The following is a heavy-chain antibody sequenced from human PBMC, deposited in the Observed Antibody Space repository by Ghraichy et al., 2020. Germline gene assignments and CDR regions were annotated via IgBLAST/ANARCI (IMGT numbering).Heavy chain of an antibody. CDR1: GFTFSTYS. CDR3: ARDGRKYYDILTGDY. J-gene: IGHJ4*02. V-gene: IGHV3-48*02. Sequence: GGSLRLSCAASGFTFSTYSMNWVRQAPGKGLEWVSFISSSSSTISYADSVKGRFTISRDNAKNSLYLQMNSLRDEDTAVYYCARDGRKYYDILTGDYWGQGTLVTVSS. CDR2: ISSSSSTI. D-gene: IGHD3-9*01.